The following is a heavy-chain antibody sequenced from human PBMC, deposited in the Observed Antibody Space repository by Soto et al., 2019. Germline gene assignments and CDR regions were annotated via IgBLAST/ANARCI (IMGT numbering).Heavy chain of an antibody. D-gene: IGHD1-26*01. CDR3: ARGSSGSYVNYFDP. CDR1: GYTFTTYY. Sequence: ASVKVSCKAFGYTFTTYYIHWLRQSPGQGLEWMGIINPSGGSTSYAQKFQGRVTMTRDTSTSTVYMELSSLKSEDTAVYYCARGSSGSYVNYFDPWGQGTLVTVSA. J-gene: IGHJ5*02. CDR2: INPSGGST. V-gene: IGHV1-46*01.